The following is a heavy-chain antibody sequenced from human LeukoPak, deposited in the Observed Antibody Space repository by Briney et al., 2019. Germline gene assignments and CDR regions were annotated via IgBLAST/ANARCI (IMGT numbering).Heavy chain of an antibody. CDR3: ARVLGVRGVKNYYYYGMDV. J-gene: IGHJ6*02. Sequence: GASVKVSCKASGYTFTSYAMNWVRQAPGQGLEWMGWINTNTGNPTYAQGFTGRFVFSLDTSVSTAYLQISSLKAEDTAVYYCARVLGVRGVKNYYYYGMDVWGQGTAVTVSS. CDR2: INTNTGNP. CDR1: GYTFTSYA. D-gene: IGHD3-10*01. V-gene: IGHV7-4-1*02.